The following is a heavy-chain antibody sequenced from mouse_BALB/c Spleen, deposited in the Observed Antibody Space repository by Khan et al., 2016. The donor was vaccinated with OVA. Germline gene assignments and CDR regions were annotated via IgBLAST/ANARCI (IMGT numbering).Heavy chain of an antibody. CDR3: ANRGSSSAWLTY. D-gene: IGHD1-1*01. CDR1: GYTFTSYW. J-gene: IGHJ3*01. V-gene: IGHV1-7*01. Sequence: QVQLKQSGPELAKPGASVKMSCKASGYTFTSYWMHWVKQSPGQGLEWIGYINPSTGYTEYNQRFKGQATFTADKSSSTAYMQLSSLTSEESAVYYCANRGSSSAWLTYWGQGTLVTVSA. CDR2: INPSTGYT.